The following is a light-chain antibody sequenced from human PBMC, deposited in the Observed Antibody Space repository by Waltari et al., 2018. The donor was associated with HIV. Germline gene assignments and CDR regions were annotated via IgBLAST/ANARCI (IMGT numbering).Light chain of an antibody. Sequence: QSVLTQPPSASGTPGQRVTISCSGSSPHLGRSYATWYQQLPGTAPKLLMYRNNQRPSGVPDRFSGSKSGTSASLAISGLRSEDEADYYCATWDDSLSGLWVFGGGTKLTVL. CDR2: RNN. J-gene: IGLJ3*02. CDR3: ATWDDSLSGLWV. CDR1: SPHLGRSY. V-gene: IGLV1-47*01.